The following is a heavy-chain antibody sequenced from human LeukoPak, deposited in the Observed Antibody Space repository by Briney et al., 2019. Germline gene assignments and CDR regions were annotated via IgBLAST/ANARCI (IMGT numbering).Heavy chain of an antibody. CDR3: ARDSRYSSSPTY. CDR2: IIPILGIA. V-gene: IGHV1-69*04. J-gene: IGHJ4*02. Sequence: GASVKVSCKASGGTFSSYAISWVRQAPGQGLEWMGRIIPILGIANYAQKFQGRVTIIADKSTSTAYMELSSLRSEDTAVYYCARDSRYSSSPTYWGQGTLVTVSS. CDR1: GGTFSSYA. D-gene: IGHD6-13*01.